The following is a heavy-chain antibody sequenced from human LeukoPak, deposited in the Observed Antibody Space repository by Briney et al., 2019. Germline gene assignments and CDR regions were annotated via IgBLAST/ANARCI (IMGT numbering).Heavy chain of an antibody. J-gene: IGHJ4*02. CDR2: IRYDGTTK. V-gene: IGHV3-30*02. D-gene: IGHD1-26*01. CDR1: GFVLSDYG. Sequence: GGSLRLSCVASGFVLSDYGMHWVRQAPGKGLEWLSFIRYDGTTKYYADSVKGRFTISRDDSNNTLYLHMDSLTAEDSAIYYCAKLYPNTGADYWGQGTLVTVSS. CDR3: AKLYPNTGADY.